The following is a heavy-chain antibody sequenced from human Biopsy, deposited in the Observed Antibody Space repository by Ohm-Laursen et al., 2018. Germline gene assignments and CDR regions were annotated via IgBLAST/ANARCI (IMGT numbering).Heavy chain of an antibody. Sequence: ESLKLSCKGSGYRFTSYWIGWVRQMAGKGLEWMGIIFPGDSDTKYSPSFQGQVTVSADMSFSNAYLQWTSLKTSDTALYYCARQGDSSGYYTFDYWGQGTLVTVSS. CDR2: IFPGDSDT. CDR1: GYRFTSYW. V-gene: IGHV5-51*01. J-gene: IGHJ4*02. CDR3: ARQGDSSGYYTFDY. D-gene: IGHD3-22*01.